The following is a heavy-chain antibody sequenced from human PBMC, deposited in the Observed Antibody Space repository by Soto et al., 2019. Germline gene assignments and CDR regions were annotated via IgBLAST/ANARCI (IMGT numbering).Heavy chain of an antibody. Sequence: PGGSLRLSCAASGFTFSTSAMHWVRQAPGEGLEYVSAISSNGGSTYYANSVKGRFTISRDNSKNTLDLQMGSLRAEDMAVYYCVRVAYDGYSDWGQGTLVTVSS. CDR3: VRVAYDGYSD. CDR2: ISSNGGST. CDR1: GFTFSTSA. J-gene: IGHJ4*02. D-gene: IGHD2-21*01. V-gene: IGHV3-64*01.